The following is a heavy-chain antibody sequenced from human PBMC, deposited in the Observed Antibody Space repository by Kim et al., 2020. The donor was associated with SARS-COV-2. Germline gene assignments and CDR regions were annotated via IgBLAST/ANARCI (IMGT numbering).Heavy chain of an antibody. V-gene: IGHV4-39*01. J-gene: IGHJ4*02. CDR3: ARLWFRELCDY. Sequence: YYNPSLKSRVTISVDTSKNQFSLKLSSVTAADTAVYYCARLWFRELCDYWGQGTLVTVSS. D-gene: IGHD3-10*01.